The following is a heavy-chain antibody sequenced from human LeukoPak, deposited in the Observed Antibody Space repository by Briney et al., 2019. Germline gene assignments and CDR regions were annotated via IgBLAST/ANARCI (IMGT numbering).Heavy chain of an antibody. D-gene: IGHD3-10*01. Sequence: PGRSLRLSCAASGFTFSTYGVHWVRQAPGKGLEWVAVISPDGSDKYYADSVKGRFTISRDNSKKTVYLQMNSLRAEDSAVYYCAREGYYASQGFSYRRSYYYGLDEWGQGTTVIVSS. CDR2: ISPDGSDK. V-gene: IGHV3-33*01. J-gene: IGHJ6*02. CDR3: AREGYYASQGFSYRRSYYYGLDE. CDR1: GFTFSTYG.